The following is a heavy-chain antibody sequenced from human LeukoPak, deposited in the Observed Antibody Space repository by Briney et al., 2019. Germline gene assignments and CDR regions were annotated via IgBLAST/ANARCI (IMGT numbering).Heavy chain of an antibody. Sequence: PGGSLRLSCAASGFTFSSYAMHWVRQAPGKGLEWVAVISYDGSNKYYADSVKGRFTISRDNSKNTLYLQMNNLRAEDTAVYYCARDLQEATTPWVFDYWGQGTLVTVSS. D-gene: IGHD5-12*01. V-gene: IGHV3-30-3*01. CDR3: ARDLQEATTPWVFDY. J-gene: IGHJ4*02. CDR2: ISYDGSNK. CDR1: GFTFSSYA.